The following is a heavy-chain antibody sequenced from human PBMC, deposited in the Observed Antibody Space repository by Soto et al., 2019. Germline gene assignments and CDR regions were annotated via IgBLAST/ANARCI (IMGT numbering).Heavy chain of an antibody. D-gene: IGHD1-26*01. CDR3: ARDRKVGALVY. CDR1: GYTFTSYY. J-gene: IGHJ4*02. Sequence: ASVKVSCKASGYTFTSYYMHWVRQAPGQGLEWMGIINPSGGSTSYAQKFQGRVTMTRDTSTSTVYMELSSLSSEDTAVYYCARDRKVGALVYWGQGTLVTVSS. V-gene: IGHV1-46*01. CDR2: INPSGGST.